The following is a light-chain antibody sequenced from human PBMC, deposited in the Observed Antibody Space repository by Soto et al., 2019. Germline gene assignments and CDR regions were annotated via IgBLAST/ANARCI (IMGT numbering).Light chain of an antibody. CDR2: LGS. J-gene: IGKJ2*01. Sequence: DIVMTQSPLSLPVTPGEPASISCRSSQSLLHSNAYNYLDWYLQKPGQSPHLLIYLGSNRASGVPDRFSASGSGTDFTLNISRVEAEDVGVFYCMQALQIPHTLGRGTKLEIK. CDR3: MQALQIPHT. CDR1: QSLLHSNAYNY. V-gene: IGKV2-28*01.